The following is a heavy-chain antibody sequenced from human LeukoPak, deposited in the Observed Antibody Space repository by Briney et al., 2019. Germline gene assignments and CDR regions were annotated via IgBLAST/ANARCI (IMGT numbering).Heavy chain of an antibody. V-gene: IGHV5-51*01. CDR1: GYGFTTNW. J-gene: IGHJ5*02. CDR2: IYPGDFDN. D-gene: IGHD3-3*01. CDR3: ARRITIFGVVTWFDP. Sequence: GESLKISCKGSGYGFTTNWIGWVRQTPGKGLEWMGIIYPGDFDNRYSPSFQGHVTISVDKSINTAYLQWSSLRASDTAMYYCARRITIFGVVTWFDPWGQGTLVTVSS.